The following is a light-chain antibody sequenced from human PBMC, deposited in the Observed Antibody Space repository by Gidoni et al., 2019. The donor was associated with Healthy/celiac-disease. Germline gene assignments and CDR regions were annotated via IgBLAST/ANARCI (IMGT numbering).Light chain of an antibody. CDR3: QQYNSRPWT. V-gene: IGKV1-5*03. Sequence: DIQLTQSPSTLSASVGDRVPITCRASQSISSWLAWYQQKPGKAPKLLIYKASSLESGVPSRFSGSGAGTEFTLTSSRLQADDFATYYCQQYNSRPWTFGQGTKVEIK. J-gene: IGKJ1*01. CDR1: QSISSW. CDR2: KAS.